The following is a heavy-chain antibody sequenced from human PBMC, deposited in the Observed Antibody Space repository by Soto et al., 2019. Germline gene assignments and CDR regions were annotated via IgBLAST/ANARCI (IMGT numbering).Heavy chain of an antibody. CDR1: GDSISGRSYY. D-gene: IGHD2-2*01. J-gene: IGHJ4*02. CDR2: IYHSGRT. V-gene: IGHV4-39*07. Sequence: SETLSLTCTISGDSISGRSYYCGWIRQTPGKGLQWIGNIYHSGRTYYNPALKSRVTISADTSKNQFSLNLTSVTAADTAVYYCARVPDYWGQGILVTVSS. CDR3: ARVPDY.